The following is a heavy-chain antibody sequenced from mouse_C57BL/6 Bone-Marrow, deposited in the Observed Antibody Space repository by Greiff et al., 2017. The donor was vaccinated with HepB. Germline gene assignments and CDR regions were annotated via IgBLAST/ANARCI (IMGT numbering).Heavy chain of an antibody. CDR3: TTGTTVVGEGY. D-gene: IGHD1-1*01. Sequence: EVQLQQSGAELVRPGASVKLSCTASGFNIKEDYMHWVKQRPEQGLEWIGWIDPENGDTEYALKFQGKATITADTSSNTAYLQLSSLTSEDTAVYYCTTGTTVVGEGYWGQGTTLTVSS. V-gene: IGHV14-4*01. J-gene: IGHJ2*01. CDR2: IDPENGDT. CDR1: GFNIKEDY.